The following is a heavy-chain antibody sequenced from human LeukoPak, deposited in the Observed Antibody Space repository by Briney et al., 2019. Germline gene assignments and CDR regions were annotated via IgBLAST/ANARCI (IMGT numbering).Heavy chain of an antibody. Sequence: ASVKVSCKASGGTFSSYAISWVRQAPGQGLEWMGRIIPIFGIANYAQKFQGRVTITADKSTSTAYMELSSLRSEDTAVYYCARENGLYFDYWGEGTLCTVSS. CDR1: GGTFSSYA. CDR3: ARENGLYFDY. CDR2: IIPIFGIA. J-gene: IGHJ4*02. D-gene: IGHD4-17*01. V-gene: IGHV1-69*04.